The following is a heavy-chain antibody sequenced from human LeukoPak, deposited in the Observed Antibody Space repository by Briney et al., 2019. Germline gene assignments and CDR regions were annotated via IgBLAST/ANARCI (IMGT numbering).Heavy chain of an antibody. CDR3: AKDHYWSIDY. CDR1: GFDFSSNW. Sequence: GGSLRLSCAASGFDFSSNWMHWVRHAPGQGLVWVSRIKGAGISTNYADSAKGRFTISRDIAKNTLYLQMNSLRAEDTGVYYCAKDHYWSIDYWGRGTLVTVSS. J-gene: IGHJ4*02. CDR2: IKGAGIST. V-gene: IGHV3-74*01. D-gene: IGHD3-3*01.